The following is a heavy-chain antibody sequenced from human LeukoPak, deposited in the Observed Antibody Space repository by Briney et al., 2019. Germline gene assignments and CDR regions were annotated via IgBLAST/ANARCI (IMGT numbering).Heavy chain of an antibody. D-gene: IGHD3-3*01. CDR2: ISSSSSYT. V-gene: IGHV3-21*01. J-gene: IGHJ6*03. CDR1: GLTLSSYS. Sequence: GRCLTPSCPASGLTLSSYSINWDRPAPGKWREWVSSISSSSSYTYYADSVEGRFTISRDNAKNSLYQQMNSLRAEDTAVYYCARGSTWSGFDYYYMDVWGKGTTVTVSS. CDR3: ARGSTWSGFDYYYMDV.